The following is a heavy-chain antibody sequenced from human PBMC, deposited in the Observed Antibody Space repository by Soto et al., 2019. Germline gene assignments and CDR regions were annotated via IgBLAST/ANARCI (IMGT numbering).Heavy chain of an antibody. J-gene: IGHJ5*02. CDR3: AKMSSENYYDPVFS. V-gene: IGHV3-11*01. CDR1: GFTFSDYY. D-gene: IGHD3-22*01. CDR2: ISSSGNTI. Sequence: QVQLVESGGGVVKTSGSLRIACAASGFTFSDYYMSWVRQAPGKGVEWVSYISSSGNTIYYADSVKGRFTISRDNAKNSVYLQMNSLRAEDTALYFCAKMSSENYYDPVFSWGQGTLVTVSS.